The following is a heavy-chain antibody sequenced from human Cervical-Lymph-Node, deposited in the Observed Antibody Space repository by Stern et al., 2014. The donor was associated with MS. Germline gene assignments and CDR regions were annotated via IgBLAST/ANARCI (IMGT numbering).Heavy chain of an antibody. CDR1: GGTFNTYA. Sequence: VQLVESEAEVKKPGSSVKVSCKVSGGTFNTYAFTWVRQAPGQGPEWMGGIIPIFGSANYAQKFQGRVTITADESTSTTYMEVSSLRSEDTAVYYCARVTVVEPVAVGYMDVWGQGTTVTVSS. J-gene: IGHJ6*02. CDR3: ARVTVVEPVAVGYMDV. D-gene: IGHD2-2*01. CDR2: IIPIFGSA. V-gene: IGHV1-69*01.